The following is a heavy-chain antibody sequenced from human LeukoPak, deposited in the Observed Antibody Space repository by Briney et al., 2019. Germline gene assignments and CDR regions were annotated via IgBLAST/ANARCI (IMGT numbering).Heavy chain of an antibody. Sequence: QTGGSLRLSCAASGFTFSSYGMHWVRQAPGKGLEWVAVISYDGSNKYYADSVKGRFTISRDNSKNTLYLQMNSLRAEDTAVYYCAKDTLVLRYFDWLEGDWGQGTLVTVSS. CDR1: GFTFSSYG. V-gene: IGHV3-30*18. CDR3: AKDTLVLRYFDWLEGD. J-gene: IGHJ4*02. CDR2: ISYDGSNK. D-gene: IGHD3-9*01.